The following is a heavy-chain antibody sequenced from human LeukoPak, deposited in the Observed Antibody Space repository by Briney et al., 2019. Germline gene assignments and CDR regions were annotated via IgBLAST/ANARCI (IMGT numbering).Heavy chain of an antibody. J-gene: IGHJ3*02. Sequence: GGSLRLSCAASGFTFTSYAMSWVRQAPGKGLEWVSAISGSGGSTYYADSVKGRLTISRDNSKNTLYLQKNSLRAEDTAVYYCAKQMGHYYDSSGYLDAFDIWGQGTMVTVSS. V-gene: IGHV3-23*01. D-gene: IGHD3-22*01. CDR2: ISGSGGST. CDR3: AKQMGHYYDSSGYLDAFDI. CDR1: GFTFTSYA.